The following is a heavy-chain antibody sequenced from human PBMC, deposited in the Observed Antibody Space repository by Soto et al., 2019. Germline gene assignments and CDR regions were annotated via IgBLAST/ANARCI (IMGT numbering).Heavy chain of an antibody. D-gene: IGHD6-13*01. Sequence: ASVEVSCNAPGDSFASCYRRWVRQAPGQGLEWMAIINPLPTSGSTNYAQKFQGRVTVTRDTSTSTVYMELSSLTSKDTAIYYCARDLTAAAYWGQGTLVTVSS. CDR2: INPLPTSGST. V-gene: IGHV1-46*01. J-gene: IGHJ4*02. CDR3: ARDLTAAAY. CDR1: GDSFASCY.